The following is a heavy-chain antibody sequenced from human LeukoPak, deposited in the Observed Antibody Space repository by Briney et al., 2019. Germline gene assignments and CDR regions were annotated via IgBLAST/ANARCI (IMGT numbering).Heavy chain of an antibody. D-gene: IGHD3-10*01. Sequence: PGGSLRLSCAASGFTFSNAWTNWVRQAPGKGLEWVGRIKSKTDGGTTDYAAPVKGRFTISRDDSKNTLYLQMNSLKTEDTAVYYCTTGNLITMVQGDYFYYYMDVWGKGTTVTVSS. J-gene: IGHJ6*03. CDR3: TTGNLITMVQGDYFYYYMDV. V-gene: IGHV3-15*01. CDR1: GFTFSNAW. CDR2: IKSKTDGGTT.